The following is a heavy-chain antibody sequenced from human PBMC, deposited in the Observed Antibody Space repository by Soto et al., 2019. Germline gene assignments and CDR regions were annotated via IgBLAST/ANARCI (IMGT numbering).Heavy chain of an antibody. Sequence: EVQLVESGGGLLQPGGSLRLSCAASGFTFSMYWMHWVRQVPGKGPEWVSRINDDGSSTNYADSVKGRFTISRDNAKNALNLQMNALRAEDTAVYYCARGPRSTSTGTGAFWGQGTLVTVSS. D-gene: IGHD1-1*01. CDR3: ARGPRSTSTGTGAF. CDR2: INDDGSST. V-gene: IGHV3-74*01. J-gene: IGHJ4*02. CDR1: GFTFSMYW.